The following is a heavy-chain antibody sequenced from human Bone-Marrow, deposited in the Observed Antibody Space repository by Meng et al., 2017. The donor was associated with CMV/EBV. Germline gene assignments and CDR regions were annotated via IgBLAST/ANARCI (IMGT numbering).Heavy chain of an antibody. V-gene: IGHV1-18*01. J-gene: IGHJ2*01. D-gene: IGHD4-17*01. CDR2: ISAYNGNT. Sequence: QVQRVQSGAEVKKPGASVKVSCKASGYTFTSYGISWVRQAPGQGLEWMGWISAYNGNTNYAQKLQGRVTMTTDTSTSTAYMELRSLRSDDTAVYYCARDPPLLEYGPPIDLWGRGTLVTVSS. CDR3: ARDPPLLEYGPPIDL. CDR1: GYTFTSYG.